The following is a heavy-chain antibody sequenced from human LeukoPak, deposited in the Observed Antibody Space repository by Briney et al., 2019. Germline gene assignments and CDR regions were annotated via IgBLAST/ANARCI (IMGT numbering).Heavy chain of an antibody. CDR1: GFTVSSNY. Sequence: GGSLRLSCAASGFTVSSNYMSWVRQAPGEGLEWLSYISADSNTIYYADSVKGRFTISRDNAKTSLYLQMNTLRDEDTAVYYCARDRAAPTWFFDLWGRGTLVLVSS. J-gene: IGHJ2*01. V-gene: IGHV3-48*02. CDR2: ISADSNTI. D-gene: IGHD2-15*01. CDR3: ARDRAAPTWFFDL.